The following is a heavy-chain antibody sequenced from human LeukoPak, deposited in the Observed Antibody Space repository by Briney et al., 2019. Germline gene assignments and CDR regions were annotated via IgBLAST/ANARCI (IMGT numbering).Heavy chain of an antibody. CDR1: GGSISSSSYY. CDR3: ARFSLWLQAHAFDI. J-gene: IGHJ3*02. CDR2: IYYSGST. V-gene: IGHV4-39*07. D-gene: IGHD5-24*01. Sequence: SETLSLTCTVSGGSISSSSYYWGWIRQPPGKGLEWIGSIYYSGSTYYNPSLKSRVTISVDTSKNQFSLKLSSVTAADTAVYYCARFSLWLQAHAFDIWGQGTMVTVSS.